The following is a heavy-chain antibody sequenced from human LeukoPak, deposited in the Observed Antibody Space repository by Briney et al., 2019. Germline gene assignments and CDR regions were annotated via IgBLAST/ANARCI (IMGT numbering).Heavy chain of an antibody. CDR2: IYYSGTT. V-gene: IGHV4-61*01. CDR1: GGSVSSGTYY. J-gene: IGHJ6*02. CDR3: ARGAVVNGMDV. Sequence: SETLSLTCTVSGGSVSSGTYYWSWIRQPPGTRLEWIGYIYYSGTTNYNPSFKSRVTMSVDTSKNQFSLKLSSVTAADTAVYYCARGAVVNGMDVWGQGTTVTVS. D-gene: IGHD3-16*02.